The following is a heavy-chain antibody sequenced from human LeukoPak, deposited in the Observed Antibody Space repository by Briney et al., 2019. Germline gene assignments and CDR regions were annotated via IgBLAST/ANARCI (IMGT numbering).Heavy chain of an antibody. D-gene: IGHD1-26*01. CDR2: ISSSSYI. CDR3: AREGVGATLGY. V-gene: IGHV3-21*01. Sequence: GGSLRLSCAASGFTFSSYSMNWVRQAPGKGLEWVSSISSSSYIYYADSVKGRFTISRDNAKNPLYLQMNSLRAEDTAVYYCAREGVGATLGYWGQGTLVTVSS. J-gene: IGHJ4*02. CDR1: GFTFSSYS.